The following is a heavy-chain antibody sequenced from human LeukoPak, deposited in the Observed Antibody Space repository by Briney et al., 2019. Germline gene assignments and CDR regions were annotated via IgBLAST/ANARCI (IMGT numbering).Heavy chain of an antibody. CDR3: ARTTILDY. J-gene: IGHJ4*02. Sequence: QSGGSLRLSCAASGFTFSSFYMTWARQAPGKGLEWVATIKQDGSDKHYVDSVKGRFIISRDNAKNSLYLQMNSLRAEDTAVYYCARTTILDYWGQGTLVTVSS. V-gene: IGHV3-7*01. D-gene: IGHD4-17*01. CDR2: IKQDGSDK. CDR1: GFTFSSFY.